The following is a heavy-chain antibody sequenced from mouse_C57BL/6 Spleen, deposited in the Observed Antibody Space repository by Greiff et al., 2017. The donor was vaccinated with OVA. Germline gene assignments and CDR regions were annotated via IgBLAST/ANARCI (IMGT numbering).Heavy chain of an antibody. CDR1: GFTFSDYG. V-gene: IGHV5-17*01. CDR3: AKGNPYYSNLFAY. J-gene: IGHJ3*01. CDR2: ISSGSSTI. D-gene: IGHD2-5*01. Sequence: EVKVVESGGGLVKPGGSLKLSCAASGFTFSDYGMHWVRQAPEKGLEWVAYISSGSSTIYYADTVKGRFTISRDNAKNTLFLQMTSLRSEDTAMYYCAKGNPYYSNLFAYWGQGTLVTVSA.